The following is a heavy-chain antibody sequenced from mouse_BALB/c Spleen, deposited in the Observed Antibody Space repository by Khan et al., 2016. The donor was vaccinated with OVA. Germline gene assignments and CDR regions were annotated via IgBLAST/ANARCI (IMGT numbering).Heavy chain of an antibody. V-gene: IGHV1-7*01. J-gene: IGHJ2*01. CDR1: GYTFINYW. Sequence: QVQLQQSGAELAKPGASVKMSCKASGYTFINYWILWVKQRPGQGLEWIGYINTSTGYTEYNQNFKNKATLTADKSSSTAYMQLSSLTSEDSAGYYCARRGLRWDFDYWGQGTTLTVSS. CDR3: ARRGLRWDFDY. CDR2: INTSTGYT. D-gene: IGHD1-1*01.